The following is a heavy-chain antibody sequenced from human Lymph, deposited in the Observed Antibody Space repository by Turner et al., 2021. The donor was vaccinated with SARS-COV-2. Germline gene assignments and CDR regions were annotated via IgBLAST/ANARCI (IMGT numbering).Heavy chain of an antibody. Sequence: VQLLVCGGGFVQPGGSLRLSCAASGVTFSNCAMSWVRQAQGKGLEWVSTISGSGGSTYYADSVKGRFIISRDNSKNTLYLQMNSLRAEDTAVYYCANLYPTVSWEFPYGMDVWGQGTTVTVSS. V-gene: IGHV3-23*01. J-gene: IGHJ6*02. CDR3: ANLYPTVSWEFPYGMDV. CDR1: GVTFSNCA. CDR2: ISGSGGST. D-gene: IGHD3-16*01.